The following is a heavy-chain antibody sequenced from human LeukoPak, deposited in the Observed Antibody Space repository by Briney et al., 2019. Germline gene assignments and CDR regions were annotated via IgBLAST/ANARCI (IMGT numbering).Heavy chain of an antibody. Sequence: PGGSLRLSCAASGFDVISHDIHWVRQPIGKGLEWVSSNAGSVKGRFTISRESAENSVYLQMNNLRVGDTAIYYCAKVHRSVAYDYWDRGTLVTVSS. J-gene: IGHJ4*02. CDR1: GFDVISHD. CDR3: AKVHRSVAYDY. V-gene: IGHV3-13*04.